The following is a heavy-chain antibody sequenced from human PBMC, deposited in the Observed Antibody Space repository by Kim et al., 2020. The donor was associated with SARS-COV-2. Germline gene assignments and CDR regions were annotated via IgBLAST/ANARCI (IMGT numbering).Heavy chain of an antibody. J-gene: IGHJ6*02. Sequence: TPSLKRRVTISVDTSKNQFSLKVSSGTAADTAVYYCARADTRYYYYAMDVLGQGTTVTVSS. V-gene: IGHV4-39*07. D-gene: IGHD5-18*01. CDR3: ARADTRYYYYAMDV.